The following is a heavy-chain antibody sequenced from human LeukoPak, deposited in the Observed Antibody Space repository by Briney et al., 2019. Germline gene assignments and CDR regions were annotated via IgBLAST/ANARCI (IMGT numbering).Heavy chain of an antibody. CDR3: ARAGYCSGGSCYGSDY. Sequence: PGGSLRLSCAASGFTFSSYWMHWVRQAPGKGLVWVSRINSDGSTTGYADSVMGRFTISRDNAKNTLYLQMDSLRAEDTAVYYCARAGYCSGGSCYGSDYWGQGTLVSVSS. D-gene: IGHD2-15*01. CDR1: GFTFSSYW. V-gene: IGHV3-74*01. J-gene: IGHJ4*02. CDR2: INSDGSTT.